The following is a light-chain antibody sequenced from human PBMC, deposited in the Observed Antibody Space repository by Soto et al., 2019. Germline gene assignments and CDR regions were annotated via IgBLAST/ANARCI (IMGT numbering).Light chain of an antibody. V-gene: IGKV1-39*01. CDR2: AAS. CDR3: QQSYSTPRT. CDR1: QSISSY. Sequence: DIQMTQSPSSPSASVGDRVTTTCRASQSISSYLNWYQQKPGKAPKLLIYAASSLQSGVPSRFSGSGSGTDFTLTISSLQPEDFATYYCQQSYSTPRTFGQGTRWIS. J-gene: IGKJ1*01.